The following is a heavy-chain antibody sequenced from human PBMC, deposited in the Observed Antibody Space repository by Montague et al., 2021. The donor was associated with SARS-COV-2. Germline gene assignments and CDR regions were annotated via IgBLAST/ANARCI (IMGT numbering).Heavy chain of an antibody. V-gene: IGHV4-59*12. CDR2: IYYRGST. Sequence: SETLSLTCTVSGDSINSSYWSWIRQPPGKGLEWIGYIYYRGSTNYNPSLETRVTISVDPSKNQFSLKLSSVTAADTAVYYCARGLLTINMIVVVMAGASNWFDPWGQGTLVTVSS. J-gene: IGHJ5*02. CDR3: ARGLLTINMIVVVMAGASNWFDP. D-gene: IGHD3-22*01. CDR1: GDSINSSY.